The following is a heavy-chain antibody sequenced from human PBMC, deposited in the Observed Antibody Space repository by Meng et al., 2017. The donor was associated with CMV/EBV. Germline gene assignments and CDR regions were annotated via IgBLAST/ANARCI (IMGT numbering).Heavy chain of an antibody. CDR1: GGSFSGYY. Sequence: QVSRPQGGAGRLKPSGTLSLTCAVYGGSFSGYYWGWIRQPPGKGLEWIGEINHSGSTNYNPSLKSRVTISVDTSKNQFSLKLSSVTAADTAVYYCARGVGGWFDPWGQGTLVTVSS. J-gene: IGHJ5*02. CDR3: ARGVGGWFDP. CDR2: INHSGST. V-gene: IGHV4-34*01. D-gene: IGHD1-26*01.